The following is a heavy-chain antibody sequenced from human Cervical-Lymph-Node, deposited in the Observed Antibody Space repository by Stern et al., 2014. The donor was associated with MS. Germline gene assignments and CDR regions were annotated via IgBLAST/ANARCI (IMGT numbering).Heavy chain of an antibody. CDR1: GDTFTRHA. Sequence: QVQLVQSGAAVKKPGSSVKVSCQTSGDTFTRHAINWVRQAPGQGLEWMGGIIPIFGTTNHAQKLRDRVTIAADASTNTVYMELNSLTSEDTAVYFCARAGGSTVGYYVDYWGQGTLVTVSS. D-gene: IGHD4-11*01. CDR3: ARAGGSTVGYYVDY. V-gene: IGHV1-69*01. J-gene: IGHJ4*02. CDR2: IIPIFGTT.